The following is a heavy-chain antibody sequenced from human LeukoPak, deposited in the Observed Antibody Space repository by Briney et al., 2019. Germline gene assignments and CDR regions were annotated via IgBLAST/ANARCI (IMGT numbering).Heavy chain of an antibody. J-gene: IGHJ4*02. V-gene: IGHV4-4*07. CDR1: GGSISSYY. D-gene: IGHD5-18*01. Sequence: PSETLSLTCTVSGGSISSYYWSWIRQPAGKGLEWIGRIYPSGSTNYNPSLQSRVTMSVDTSKNQLSLKLTSVTAADTAVYYCARGLEYSYGYQFDFWGQGTLVTVSS. CDR2: IYPSGST. CDR3: ARGLEYSYGYQFDF.